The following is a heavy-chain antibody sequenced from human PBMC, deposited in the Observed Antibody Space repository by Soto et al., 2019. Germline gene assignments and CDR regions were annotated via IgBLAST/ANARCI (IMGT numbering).Heavy chain of an antibody. Sequence: GGSLRLSCAASGFTFSSYWMHWVRQAPGKGLVWVSRINSDGSSTSYADSVKGRFTISRDNAKNTLYLQMNSLRAEDTAVYYCARVSFYGSVDAFDIWGQGTMVTVSS. CDR3: ARVSFYGSVDAFDI. CDR2: INSDGSST. J-gene: IGHJ3*02. V-gene: IGHV3-74*01. D-gene: IGHD3-10*01. CDR1: GFTFSSYW.